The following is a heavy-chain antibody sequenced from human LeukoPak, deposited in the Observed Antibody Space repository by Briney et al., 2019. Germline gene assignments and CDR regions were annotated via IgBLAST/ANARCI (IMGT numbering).Heavy chain of an antibody. CDR3: AREVYSSGWLNLDY. CDR1: GGPISSSNW. Sequence: SETLSLTCAVSGGPISSSNWWSWVRQPPGKGLEWIGEIYHSGSTNYNPSLKSRVTISVDKSKNQFSLKLSSVTAADTAVYYCAREVYSSGWLNLDYWGQGPLVTVSS. J-gene: IGHJ4*02. D-gene: IGHD6-19*01. CDR2: IYHSGST. V-gene: IGHV4-4*02.